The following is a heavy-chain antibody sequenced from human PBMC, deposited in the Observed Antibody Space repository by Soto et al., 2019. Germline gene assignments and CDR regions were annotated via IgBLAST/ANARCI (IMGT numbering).Heavy chain of an antibody. D-gene: IGHD2-8*01. J-gene: IGHJ6*02. Sequence: GSVKVTCKTSGYSFTDYHIHWVRQAPGQGLELLGRINPKSGGTSTAQKFQGWVTMTTDTSISTASMELTRLTSDDTAIYYCARGDSTDCSNGVCSFFYNHDMDVWGQGTTVTVYS. CDR2: INPKSGGT. V-gene: IGHV1-2*04. CDR1: GYSFTDYH. CDR3: ARGDSTDCSNGVCSFFYNHDMDV.